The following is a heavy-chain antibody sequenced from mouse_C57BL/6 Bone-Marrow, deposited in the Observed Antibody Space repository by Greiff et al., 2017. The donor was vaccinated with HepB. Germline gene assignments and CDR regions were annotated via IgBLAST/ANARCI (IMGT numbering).Heavy chain of an antibody. J-gene: IGHJ4*01. CDR2: ISSGGDYI. Sequence: EVKVVESGEGLVKPGGSLKLSCAASGFTFSSYAMSWVRQTPEKRLEWVAYISSGGDYIYYADTVKGRFTISRDNARNTLYLQMSSLKSEDTAMYYCTRDGGLPLAMYYWGQGTSVTVSS. CDR1: GFTFSSYA. CDR3: TRDGGLPLAMYY. D-gene: IGHD2-10*01. V-gene: IGHV5-9-1*02.